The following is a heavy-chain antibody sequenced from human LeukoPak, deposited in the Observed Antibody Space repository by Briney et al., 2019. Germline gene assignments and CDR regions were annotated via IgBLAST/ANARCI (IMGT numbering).Heavy chain of an antibody. CDR1: GGSISSSSYY. V-gene: IGHV4-39*01. CDR2: IYYSGST. J-gene: IGHJ4*02. Sequence: SETLTLTCTVSGGSISSSSYYWGWIRQPPGKGLERIGSIYYSGSTYYNPSLKSRVPISVDTPKDQLSLKLSSVTAADTAVYYCASPLRGGLAYWGQGTLVTVSS. CDR3: ASPLRGGLAY. D-gene: IGHD2-15*01.